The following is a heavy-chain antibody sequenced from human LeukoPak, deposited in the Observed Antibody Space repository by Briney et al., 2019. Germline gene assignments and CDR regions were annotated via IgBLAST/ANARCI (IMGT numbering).Heavy chain of an antibody. D-gene: IGHD5-18*01. CDR2: ISAYNGNT. CDR1: GYTFTSYG. J-gene: IGHJ6*02. V-gene: IGHV1-18*01. CDR3: ARSGTLQGYGYSLHYYYGMDV. Sequence: ASVKVSCKASGYTFTSYGISWVRQAPGQGLEWMGWISAYNGNTNYAQKLQGRVTMTTDTSTSTAYMELRSLRSDDTAVYYCARSGTLQGYGYSLHYYYGMDVWGQGTTVTVSS.